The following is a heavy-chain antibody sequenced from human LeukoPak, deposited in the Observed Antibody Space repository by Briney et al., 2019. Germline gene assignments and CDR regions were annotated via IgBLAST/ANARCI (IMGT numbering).Heavy chain of an antibody. V-gene: IGHV3-21*01. CDR2: ISSGSSYI. Sequence: GGSLRLSCAASGFTFSNYGVNWVRQAPGKGLEWVSSISSGSSYIYYADSVKGRFTISRDNAKNSLYLQMNSLRAEDTAVYYCARARTMYSSGWYQVVNFDYWGQGTLVTVSS. J-gene: IGHJ4*02. CDR3: ARARTMYSSGWYQVVNFDY. D-gene: IGHD6-19*01. CDR1: GFTFSNYG.